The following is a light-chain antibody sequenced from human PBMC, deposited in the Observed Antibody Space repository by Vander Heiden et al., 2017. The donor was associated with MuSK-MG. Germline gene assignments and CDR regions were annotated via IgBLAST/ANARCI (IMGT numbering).Light chain of an antibody. Sequence: QSPLTQPASVSGSPGPAITITRTGSSSDVGSYTLLSWYQPHPATAPQLQLYEVSKRPSGVSNRFAGTKSGTAASPTISGHPDEDESDYYYCSYAGSSTLVFGGGTKLTVL. CDR2: EVS. CDR1: SSDVGSYTL. CDR3: CSYAGSSTLV. J-gene: IGLJ3*02. V-gene: IGLV2-23*02.